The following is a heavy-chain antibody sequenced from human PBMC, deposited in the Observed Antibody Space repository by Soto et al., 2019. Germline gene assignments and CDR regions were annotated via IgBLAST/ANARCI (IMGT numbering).Heavy chain of an antibody. D-gene: IGHD1-26*01. CDR2: TNQDGSEK. V-gene: IGHV3-7*04. CDR3: SGGVGDAI. CDR1: GFSFRSDW. Sequence: EDHLVESGGGLVQPGGSLRLTCAVSGFSFRSDWMNWVRQAPGKGLEWVAHTNQDGSEKYYLDSVKGRFTIFRDNAKNSLYLQMNSLRAEDTAVYYCSGGVGDAIWGQGTLVTVSS. J-gene: IGHJ4*02.